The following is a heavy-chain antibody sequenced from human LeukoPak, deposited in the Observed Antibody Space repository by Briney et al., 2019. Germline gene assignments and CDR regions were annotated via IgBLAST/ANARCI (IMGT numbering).Heavy chain of an antibody. CDR1: GFTFSSYA. V-gene: IGHV3-21*01. CDR3: ARDGSGYYDFDY. D-gene: IGHD3-22*01. J-gene: IGHJ4*02. CDR2: ISSSSSYI. Sequence: GGSLRLSCAASGFTFSSYAMSWVRQAPGKGLEWVSSISSSSSYIYYADSVKGRFTISRDNAKNSLYLQMNSLRAEDTAVYYCARDGSGYYDFDYWGQGTLVTVSS.